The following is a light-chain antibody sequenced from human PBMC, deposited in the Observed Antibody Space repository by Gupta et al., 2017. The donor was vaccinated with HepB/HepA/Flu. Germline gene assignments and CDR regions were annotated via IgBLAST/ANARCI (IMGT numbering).Light chain of an antibody. V-gene: IGLV1-51*02. CDR1: RSNIGNNY. CDR2: ENN. Sequence: QSVLTQPPSVSAAPGQKVTISCSGSRSNIGNNYVSWYQQLPGTAPKLLIYENNKRPSGIPDRFSGSKSGTSATLGITGLQTGDEADYYCGTWDSSLSALFGGGTKLTVL. J-gene: IGLJ3*02. CDR3: GTWDSSLSAL.